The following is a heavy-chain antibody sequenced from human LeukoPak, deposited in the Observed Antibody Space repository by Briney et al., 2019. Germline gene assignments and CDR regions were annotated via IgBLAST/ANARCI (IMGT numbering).Heavy chain of an antibody. Sequence: PSETLSLTCAVSGGSISSSSYYWGWIRQPAGKGLEWIGHVYTGESTNSNPSLKSRVTMSVDTSKNRVSLKLTSMTAADTAMHFCARSLSLLPFRYYHLWGQGTLVTVSS. CDR3: ARSLSLLPFRYYHL. J-gene: IGHJ5*02. CDR1: GGSISSSSYY. V-gene: IGHV4-61*09. CDR2: VYTGEST. D-gene: IGHD3-22*01.